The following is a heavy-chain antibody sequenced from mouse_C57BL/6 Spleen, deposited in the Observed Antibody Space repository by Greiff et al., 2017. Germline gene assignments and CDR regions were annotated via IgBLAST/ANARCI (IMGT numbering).Heavy chain of an antibody. V-gene: IGHV1-81*01. CDR3: ARGGLYDGYYEGFAY. Sequence: VQLQQSGAELARPGASVKLSCKASGYTFTSYGISWVKQRTGQGLEWIGEIYPRSGNTYYNEKFKGKATLTADKSSSTAYMGLRSLTSEDSAVYFCARGGLYDGYYEGFAYWGQGTLVTVSA. CDR2: IYPRSGNT. CDR1: GYTFTSYG. J-gene: IGHJ3*01. D-gene: IGHD2-3*01.